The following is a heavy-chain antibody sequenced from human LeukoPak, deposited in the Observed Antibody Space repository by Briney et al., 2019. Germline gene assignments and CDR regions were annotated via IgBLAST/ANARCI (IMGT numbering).Heavy chain of an antibody. J-gene: IGHJ4*02. V-gene: IGHV1-46*01. Sequence: ASVKVSCKASGYSFTTYGINWVRQAPGQGLEWMGIINPSGGSTSYAQKFQGRVTMTRDMSTSTVYMELSSLRSEDTAVYYCARDRDGEGLDYWGQGTLVTVSS. D-gene: IGHD7-27*01. CDR2: INPSGGST. CDR3: ARDRDGEGLDY. CDR1: GYSFTTYG.